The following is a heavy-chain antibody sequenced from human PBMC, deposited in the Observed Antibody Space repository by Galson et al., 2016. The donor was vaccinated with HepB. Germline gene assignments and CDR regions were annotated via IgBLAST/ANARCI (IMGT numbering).Heavy chain of an antibody. CDR3: ASGRVPATSRGGYYYYGMDV. V-gene: IGHV1-18*01. CDR2: ISAYNGNT. D-gene: IGHD2-15*01. CDR1: GYTFTSYG. J-gene: IGHJ6*02. Sequence: SVKVSCKASGYTFTSYGFSWVRQAPGQGLEWMGWISAYNGNTNYAQKFQGRVTMTTDTSTSTVYMELRRLRFDDTAVYYCASGRVPATSRGGYYYYGMDVWGQGTAVTVSS.